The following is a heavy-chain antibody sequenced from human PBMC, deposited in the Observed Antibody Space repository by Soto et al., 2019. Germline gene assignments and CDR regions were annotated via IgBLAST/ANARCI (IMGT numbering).Heavy chain of an antibody. CDR1: GGSISTSSYF. J-gene: IGHJ4*02. CDR3: ARHRWGSGSYSGLLDF. D-gene: IGHD3-10*01. CDR2: VHYSGSA. V-gene: IGHV4-39*01. Sequence: QLQLQESGPGLVKPSETLCLTCSVSGGSISTSSYFWGWIRQPPGKGLEWVGAVHYSGSANYRSSLQSRVTISVDTSQNQFSLRLRSVTAADTAVYYCARHRWGSGSYSGLLDFWGQGALVTVSS.